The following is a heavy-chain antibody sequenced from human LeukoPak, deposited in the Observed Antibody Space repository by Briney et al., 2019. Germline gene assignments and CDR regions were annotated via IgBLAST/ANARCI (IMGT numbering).Heavy chain of an antibody. J-gene: IGHJ4*02. D-gene: IGHD3-16*02. CDR3: ARDRAVRYFDY. Sequence: GGSLRLSCAASGVTFSNHGMHWVRQAPGKGPEWVALIWYDGTKKYYADSVKGRLTISRDNSKNTLYLEMNSLRAEDTAVYYCARDRAVRYFDYWGQGTLVTVSS. V-gene: IGHV3-33*01. CDR1: GVTFSNHG. CDR2: IWYDGTKK.